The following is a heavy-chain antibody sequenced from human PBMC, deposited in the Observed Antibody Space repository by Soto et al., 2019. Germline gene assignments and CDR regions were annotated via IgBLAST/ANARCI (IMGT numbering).Heavy chain of an antibody. CDR2: IHPSGGGA. V-gene: IGHV1-46*03. CDR1: GVTFTTYY. J-gene: IGHJ4*02. CDR3: ARGGHITVVTASFDY. Sequence: ASVKVSCKSSGVTFTTYYLYWGRQAPGQGLEWMGMIHPSGGGATYAQKFLGRLTLTRDTSTSTVFMELSSLRSDDTAVYYCARGGHITVVTASFDYWGQGTLVTVSS. D-gene: IGHD2-21*02.